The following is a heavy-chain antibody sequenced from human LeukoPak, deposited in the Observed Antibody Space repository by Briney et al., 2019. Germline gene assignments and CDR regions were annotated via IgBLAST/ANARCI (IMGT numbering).Heavy chain of an antibody. Sequence: PGGSLRLSCAASGFTFSSYWMSWVRQAPGKGLEWVANIKQDGSGIYYVDSVKGRFTISRDNAKNSLYLQMNSLRAEDKAVYYCARVGMVYAITYFDYWGQGTLVTVSS. CDR3: ARVGMVYAITYFDY. CDR2: IKQDGSGI. J-gene: IGHJ4*02. V-gene: IGHV3-7*01. CDR1: GFTFSSYW. D-gene: IGHD2-8*01.